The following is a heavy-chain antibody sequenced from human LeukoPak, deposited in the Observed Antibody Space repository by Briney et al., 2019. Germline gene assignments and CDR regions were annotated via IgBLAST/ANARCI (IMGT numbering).Heavy chain of an antibody. V-gene: IGHV1-2*02. CDR2: INPNSGGT. J-gene: IGHJ4*02. CDR1: GYTFTGYY. Sequence: ASVKVSCKASGYTFTGYYMHWVRQAPGQGLEWMGWINPNSGGTNYAQKFQGRVTMTRDMSTSTVYMELSSLRSEDTAVYYCARDRRHGELPGDFDYWGQGTLVTVSS. D-gene: IGHD1-7*01. CDR3: ARDRRHGELPGDFDY.